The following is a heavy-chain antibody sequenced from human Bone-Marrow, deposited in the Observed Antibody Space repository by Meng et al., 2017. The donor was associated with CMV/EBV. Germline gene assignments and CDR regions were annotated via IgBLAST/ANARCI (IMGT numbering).Heavy chain of an antibody. CDR1: GYTFTSYG. Sequence: ASVKVSCKASGYTFTSYGISWVRQAPGQGLEWMGWISAYNGNTNYAQKLQGRVTMTRDTSTSTVYMELSSLRSEDTAVYYCANSIAARPSVDPWGQGTLVTVSS. D-gene: IGHD6-6*01. V-gene: IGHV1-18*01. CDR3: ANSIAARPSVDP. J-gene: IGHJ5*02. CDR2: ISAYNGNT.